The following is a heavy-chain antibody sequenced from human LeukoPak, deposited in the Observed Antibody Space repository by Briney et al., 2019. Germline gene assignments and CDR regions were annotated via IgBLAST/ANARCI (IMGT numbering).Heavy chain of an antibody. J-gene: IGHJ1*01. V-gene: IGHV3-30*18. Sequence: PGGSLRLSCAASGFTFSNYGMQWVRQAPGKGLEWVAVISYDGSTKYYADSVKGRFTISRDDSMSTLYLQMNSLRAEDTAVYYCAKESGIRSYGAYFPHWAQGTLVTVSS. CDR1: GFTFSNYG. CDR3: AKESGIRSYGAYFPH. CDR2: ISYDGSTK. D-gene: IGHD4-17*01.